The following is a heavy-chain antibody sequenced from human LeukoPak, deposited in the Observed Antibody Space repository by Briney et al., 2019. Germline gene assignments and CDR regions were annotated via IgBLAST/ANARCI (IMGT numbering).Heavy chain of an antibody. V-gene: IGHV3-30*04. D-gene: IGHD3-10*01. CDR2: ISYDGRNK. Sequence: GGSLRLSCAASGFTFRSYAMHWVRQVPGKGLEWVAIISYDGRNKNYADSVKGRFTISRDNSKNTLYLQMNSLRAEDTAVYHCARSYGSGSYYFDYWGQGTLVSVSS. CDR3: ARSYGSGSYYFDY. J-gene: IGHJ4*02. CDR1: GFTFRSYA.